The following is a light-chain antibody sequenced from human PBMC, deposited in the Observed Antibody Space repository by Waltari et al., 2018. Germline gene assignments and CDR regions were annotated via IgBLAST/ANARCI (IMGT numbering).Light chain of an antibody. J-gene: IGKJ2*01. CDR2: GAY. CDR3: QQYDTSPGT. Sequence: EIALTQSPGSLSLSPAARATLSCRASQSLSIAYLAWYQHKSGQAPRLLIYGAYYRAPDTPDRFSGSGSGTDFTLTISRLEPEDFAVYYCQQYDTSPGTFGQGTKLEIK. CDR1: QSLSIAY. V-gene: IGKV3-20*01.